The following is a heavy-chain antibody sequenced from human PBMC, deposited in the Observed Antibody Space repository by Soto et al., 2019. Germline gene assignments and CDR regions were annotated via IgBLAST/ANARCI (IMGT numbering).Heavy chain of an antibody. D-gene: IGHD1-26*01. CDR2: IIPIFGTA. J-gene: IGHJ4*02. V-gene: IGHV1-69*06. CDR1: GGTFSTYS. Sequence: QVQLVQSGAEVKKPWSSVKVSCKTSGGTFSTYSIVWVRQAPGEGLEWMGGIIPIFGTANYAQKFQDRVTITADKSTNTAFMELSSLKSEDTAMYYCSSSSGNNYGVGTNYYFDYWGQGTLVTFSS. CDR3: SSSSGNNYGVGTNYYFDY.